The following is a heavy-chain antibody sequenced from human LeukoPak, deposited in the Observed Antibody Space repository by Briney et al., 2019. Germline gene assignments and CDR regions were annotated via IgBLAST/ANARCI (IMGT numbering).Heavy chain of an antibody. CDR3: ARHRVGCSSDSCYDFDY. J-gene: IGHJ4*02. V-gene: IGHV4-39*01. D-gene: IGHD2-15*01. CDR2: IYDSGTT. CDR1: GASISSSSYY. Sequence: SETLSLTCTVSGASISSSSYYWGWIRQPPGEGLEWIGSIYDSGTTYYNPSLKSRVTISVDTSKNQFSLKLSSVTAADTAVYYCARHRVGCSSDSCYDFDYWGQGTLVTVSS.